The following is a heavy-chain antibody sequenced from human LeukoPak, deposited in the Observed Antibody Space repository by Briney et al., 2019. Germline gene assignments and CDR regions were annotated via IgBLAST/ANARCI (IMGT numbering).Heavy chain of an antibody. V-gene: IGHV3-23*01. CDR1: GFTFSDYA. CDR2: ISGSGGST. J-gene: IGHJ4*02. D-gene: IGHD3-3*01. CDR3: AKAGGDRSGYRRYFDY. Sequence: GGSLRLSCAASGFTFSDYAMSWVRQAPRKGLEWVSAISGSGGSTYYADSVKGRFTISRDNSKNTLYLQMNSLRAEDTAVYYCAKAGGDRSGYRRYFDYWGQGTLVTVSS.